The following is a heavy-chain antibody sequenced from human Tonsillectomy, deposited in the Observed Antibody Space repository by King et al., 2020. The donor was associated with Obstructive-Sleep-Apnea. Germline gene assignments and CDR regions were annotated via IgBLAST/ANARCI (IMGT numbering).Heavy chain of an antibody. CDR2: IRYDGSNK. CDR1: GFTFSSYG. CDR3: AKDFADYDGPYYYYGMDV. V-gene: IGHV3-30*02. D-gene: IGHD3-3*01. J-gene: IGHJ6*02. Sequence: QLVQSGGGVVQPGRSLRLSCAASGFTFSSYGMHWVRQAPGKGLEWVAFIRYDGSNKYYADSVKGRFTISRDNSKNTLYLQMNSLRAEDTAVYYCAKDFADYDGPYYYYGMDVWGQGTTVTVSS.